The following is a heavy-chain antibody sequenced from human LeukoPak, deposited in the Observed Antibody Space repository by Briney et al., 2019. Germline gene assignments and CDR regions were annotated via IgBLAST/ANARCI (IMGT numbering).Heavy chain of an antibody. CDR2: IIPIFGTA. CDR3: ARERVTTVNYYFDY. Sequence: GASVKVSCKASGGTFSSYAISCVRQAPGQGLEWMGRIIPIFGTANYAQKFQGRVTITTDESTSTAYMELSSLRSEDTAVYYCARERVTTVNYYFDYWGQGTLVTVSS. D-gene: IGHD4-17*01. J-gene: IGHJ4*02. CDR1: GGTFSSYA. V-gene: IGHV1-69*05.